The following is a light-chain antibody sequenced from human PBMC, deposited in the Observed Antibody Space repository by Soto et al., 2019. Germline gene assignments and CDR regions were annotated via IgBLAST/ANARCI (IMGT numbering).Light chain of an antibody. CDR3: CFYSYGTPHDL. CDR2: DVS. CDR1: VTDIGLYDS. V-gene: IGLV2-14*03. J-gene: IGLJ2*01. Sequence: QSGLTQPASVSGSPGQSITISCTGSVTDIGLYDSVAWYQQHPDRPPKLILCDVSHRPSGVSHRSSGSKTDNTASLTISGLQAEDEADYYCCFYSYGTPHDLFG.